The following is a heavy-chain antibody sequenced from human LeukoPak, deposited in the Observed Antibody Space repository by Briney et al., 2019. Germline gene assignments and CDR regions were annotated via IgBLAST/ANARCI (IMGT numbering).Heavy chain of an antibody. CDR3: ARFRTWGDKAFDY. D-gene: IGHD2-21*02. CDR2: ITASGTAM. CDR1: GFTFSNAW. J-gene: IGHJ4*02. Sequence: GSLRLSCAASGFTFSNAWMNWVRQAPGKGLEWVSHITASGTAMFYADSVKGRFTISRDNAKNSLYLQMNSLRDEDTAVYYCARFRTWGDKAFDYWGQGTLVTVSS. V-gene: IGHV3-48*02.